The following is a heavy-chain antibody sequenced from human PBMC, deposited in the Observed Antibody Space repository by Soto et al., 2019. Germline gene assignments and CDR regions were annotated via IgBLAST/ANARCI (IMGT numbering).Heavy chain of an antibody. CDR3: ASTTQLLWFDI. J-gene: IGHJ5*02. CDR2: IYYSGST. Sequence: PSETLSLTCTVSGGSISSGGYYWSWICQHPGKGLEWIGYIYYSGSTYYNPSLKSRVTISVDTSKNQFSLKLSSVTAADTAVYYCASTTQLLWFDIWGQGTLVTVSS. V-gene: IGHV4-31*03. D-gene: IGHD3-10*01. CDR1: GGSISSGGYY.